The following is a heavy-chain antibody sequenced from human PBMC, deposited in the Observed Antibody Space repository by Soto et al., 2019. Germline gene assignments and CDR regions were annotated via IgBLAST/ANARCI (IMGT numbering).Heavy chain of an antibody. CDR1: GFTFSNYA. Sequence: PVGSLRLSCAASGFTFSNYAMHWVRQAPGKGLEWVAVISYDGSNKYYADSVKGRFTITRVNSKHTLYLQMSSLRSEDTALYYCAREFSSSSDLYYYYYPMDVWGQGTTVTVSS. D-gene: IGHD6-6*01. CDR2: ISYDGSNK. V-gene: IGHV3-30-3*01. J-gene: IGHJ6*02. CDR3: AREFSSSSDLYYYYYPMDV.